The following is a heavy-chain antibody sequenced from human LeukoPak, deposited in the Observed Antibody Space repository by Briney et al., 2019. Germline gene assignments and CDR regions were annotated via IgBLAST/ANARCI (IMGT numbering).Heavy chain of an antibody. D-gene: IGHD4-11*01. CDR2: IYYSGST. J-gene: IGHJ5*02. CDR1: GGSISRGDYY. V-gene: IGHV4-39*07. CDR3: ARASTTVTTCWFDP. Sequence: PSETLSLTCTVSGGSISRGDYYWSWIRQPPGKGLEWIGSIYYSGSTYYNPSLKSRVTISVDTSKNQFSLKLSSVTAADTAVYYCARASTTVTTCWFDPWGQGTLVTVSS.